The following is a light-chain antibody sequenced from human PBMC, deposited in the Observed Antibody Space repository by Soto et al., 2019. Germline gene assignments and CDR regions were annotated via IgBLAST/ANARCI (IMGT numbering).Light chain of an antibody. V-gene: IGKV3-20*01. CDR3: QQYSSSRP. CDR2: GGS. J-gene: IGKJ1*01. Sequence: VLSHSLGTVSLTPGERATLYCRASQSVSSNHLAWYQQKPGQAPRLLIYGGSSRATGIPVRFSGSGSETDFTLTITRLEPEDFAMYYCQQYSSSRPFGQGSKV. CDR1: QSVSSNH.